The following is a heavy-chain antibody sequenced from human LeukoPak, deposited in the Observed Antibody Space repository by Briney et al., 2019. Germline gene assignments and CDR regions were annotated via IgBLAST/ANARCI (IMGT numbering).Heavy chain of an antibody. CDR1: GFTFSSYW. D-gene: IGHD4-23*01. V-gene: IGHV3-74*01. Sequence: GSLRLSCAASGFTFSSYWMNWVRQAPGKGLVWVSRIASDGSSTTYADSVKGRFSISRDNAKDTLYLQMNSLRVEDTAVYYCARGRPHGNDYWGQGTLVTVSS. J-gene: IGHJ4*02. CDR3: ARGRPHGNDY. CDR2: IASDGSST.